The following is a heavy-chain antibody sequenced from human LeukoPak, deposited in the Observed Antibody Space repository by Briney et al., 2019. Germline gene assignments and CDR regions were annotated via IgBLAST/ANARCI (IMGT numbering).Heavy chain of an antibody. Sequence: SVKVSCKASGGTFSSYAISWVRQAPGQGLEWMGGIIPIFGTANYAQKFQGRVTITADESTSTAYMELSSLRSEDTAVYYCAGPLSSGYYFLGAFDSWGQGTMVTVSS. CDR1: GGTFSSYA. J-gene: IGHJ3*02. D-gene: IGHD3-22*01. V-gene: IGHV1-69*13. CDR2: IIPIFGTA. CDR3: AGPLSSGYYFLGAFDS.